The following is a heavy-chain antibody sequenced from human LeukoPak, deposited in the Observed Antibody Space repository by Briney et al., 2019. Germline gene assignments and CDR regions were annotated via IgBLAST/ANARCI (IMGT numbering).Heavy chain of an antibody. J-gene: IGHJ4*02. V-gene: IGHV4-38-2*02. Sequence: PSETLSLTCTVSGYSISSGYYWGWIRQPPGKGLEWIGSIDHSESTYYNPSLKSRVTISVDTSKNQFSLKLSSVTAADTAVYYCAREEMATLDYWGQGTLVTVSS. D-gene: IGHD5-24*01. CDR2: IDHSEST. CDR3: AREEMATLDY. CDR1: GYSISSGYY.